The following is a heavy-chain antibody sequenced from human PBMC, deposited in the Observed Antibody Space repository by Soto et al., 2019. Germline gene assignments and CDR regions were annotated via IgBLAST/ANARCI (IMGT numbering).Heavy chain of an antibody. D-gene: IGHD2-2*01. V-gene: IGHV1-3*05. J-gene: IGHJ6*02. CDR3: ASSAVIAGYYYYGMDV. CDR1: GYTFTSYA. Sequence: QVQLVQSGAEEKKSGASVKVSCKASGYTFTSYAMHWVRQAPGQRLEWMGWINAGNGNTKYSQKFQGRVTITRDTSASTAYMELSSLRSEDTAVYYCASSAVIAGYYYYGMDVWGQGTTVTVSS. CDR2: INAGNGNT.